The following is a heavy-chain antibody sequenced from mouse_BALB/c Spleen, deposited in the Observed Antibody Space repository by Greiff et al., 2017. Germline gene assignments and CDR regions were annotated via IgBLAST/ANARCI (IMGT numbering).Heavy chain of an antibody. CDR1: GYTFSSYW. Sequence: QVQLKESGAELMKPGASVKISCKATGYTFSSYWIEWVKQRPGHGLEWIGEILPGSGSTNYNEKFKGKATFTADTSSNTAYMQLSSLTSEDSAVYYCASGGNDPPWFAYWGQGTLVTVSA. CDR3: ASGGNDPPWFAY. D-gene: IGHD2-2*01. CDR2: ILPGSGST. J-gene: IGHJ3*01. V-gene: IGHV1-9*01.